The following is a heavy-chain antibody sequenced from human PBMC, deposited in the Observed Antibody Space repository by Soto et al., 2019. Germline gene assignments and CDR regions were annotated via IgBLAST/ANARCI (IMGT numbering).Heavy chain of an antibody. J-gene: IGHJ4*02. CDR3: AREGCSSTSCYYYFDY. CDR1: GFTFSSYG. D-gene: IGHD2-2*01. Sequence: GGSLRLSCAASGFTFSSYGMHWVRQAPGKGLEWVAVIWYDGGNKYYADSVKGRFTISRDNSKNTLYLQMNSLRAEDTAVYYCAREGCSSTSCYYYFDYWGQGTLVTVSS. V-gene: IGHV3-33*01. CDR2: IWYDGGNK.